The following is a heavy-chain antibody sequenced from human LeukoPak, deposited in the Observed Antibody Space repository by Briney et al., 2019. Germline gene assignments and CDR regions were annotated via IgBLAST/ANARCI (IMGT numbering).Heavy chain of an antibody. J-gene: IGHJ4*02. CDR1: GFTFSSYE. D-gene: IGHD5-18*01. CDR2: ISSSGSTI. CDR3: ARGQLYSYGYGFDY. V-gene: IGHV3-48*03. Sequence: SGGSLRLSCAASGFTFSSYEMNWVRQAPGKGLEWVSYISSSGSTIYYADSVKGRFTISRDNAKNSLYLQMNSLRAEDTAVYYCARGQLYSYGYGFDYWGQGTLVTVPS.